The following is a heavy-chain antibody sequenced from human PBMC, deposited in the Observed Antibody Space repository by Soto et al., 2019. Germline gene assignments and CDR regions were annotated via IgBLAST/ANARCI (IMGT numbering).Heavy chain of an antibody. J-gene: IGHJ4*02. D-gene: IGHD1-1*01. CDR3: ARLHAGTPYYFDY. Sequence: QVQLQESGPGPVKPSQTLSLTCTVSGGSISSGGYYWSWIRQHPGKGLEWIGYIYYSGSTYYNPSLKSRVTISVDTSKNQFSLKLSSVTAADTAVYYCARLHAGTPYYFDYWGQGTLVTVSS. V-gene: IGHV4-31*03. CDR1: GGSISSGGYY. CDR2: IYYSGST.